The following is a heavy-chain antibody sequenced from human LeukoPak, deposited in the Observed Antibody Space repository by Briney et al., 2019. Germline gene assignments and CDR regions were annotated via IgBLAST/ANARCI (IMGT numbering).Heavy chain of an antibody. CDR2: IMSDGRST. CDR3: ARDSQFIGPLY. CDR1: GFTFTTYG. V-gene: IGHV3-74*01. D-gene: IGHD5-24*01. Sequence: PGGSLRLSCAASGFTFTTYGMHWVRQAPGKGLVWVSRIMSDGRSTYADSVKGRFTISRDTAKNTLYLQMNSLRAEDTAVYYCARDSQFIGPLYWGQETLVTVSS. J-gene: IGHJ4*02.